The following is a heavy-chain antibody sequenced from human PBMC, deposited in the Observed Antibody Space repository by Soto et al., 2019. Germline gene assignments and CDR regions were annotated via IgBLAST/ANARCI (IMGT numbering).Heavy chain of an antibody. D-gene: IGHD1-26*01. V-gene: IGHV1-46*01. CDR2: INSSGGNT. CDR3: ARDRGAYFDL. CDR1: GYTFTTYY. Sequence: QVQLVQSGAEIKKPGASVQISCKASGYTFTTYYIHWVRQAPGQGLEWMGVINSSGGNTNYTQKFQGRVTMTRDTSTCTVYMELSSLRSDDTAIYYCARDRGAYFDLWGRGTLVTVSS. J-gene: IGHJ2*01.